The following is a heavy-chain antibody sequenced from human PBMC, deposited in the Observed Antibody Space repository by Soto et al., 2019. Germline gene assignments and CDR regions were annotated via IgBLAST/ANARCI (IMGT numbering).Heavy chain of an antibody. J-gene: IGHJ4*02. V-gene: IGHV3-23*01. D-gene: IGHD3-22*01. CDR2: ISGGSSVT. CDR3: AKVLTKNYYYTFHS. Sequence: PGGSLRLSCTASGFTFSDYAMTWVRQAPGKGLEWVSTISGGSSVTYYGDSVKGRFTISRDNAKKTLFLQLNRLSAEDTATYYVAKVLTKNYYYTFHSCGQ. CDR1: GFTFSDYA.